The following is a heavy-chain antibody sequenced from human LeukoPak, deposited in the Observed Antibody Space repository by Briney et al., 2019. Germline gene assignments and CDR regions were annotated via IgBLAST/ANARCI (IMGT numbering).Heavy chain of an antibody. J-gene: IGHJ4*02. Sequence: GGSLRLSCAASGFTFDDYAMHWVRQAPGKGLEWVSGISWNSGSIGYADSVKGRFTISRDNAKNSLYLQMNSLRAEDTALYYCAKDRSKRAITSGCYFDYWGQGTLVTVSS. CDR3: AKDRSKRAITSGCYFDY. CDR2: ISWNSGSI. D-gene: IGHD6-19*01. V-gene: IGHV3-9*01. CDR1: GFTFDDYA.